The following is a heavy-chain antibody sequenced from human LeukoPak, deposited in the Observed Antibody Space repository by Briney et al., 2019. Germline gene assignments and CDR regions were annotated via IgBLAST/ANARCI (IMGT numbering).Heavy chain of an antibody. D-gene: IGHD6-13*01. CDR2: ISGSGGST. Sequence: GGSLRLSCAASGFTFSSYAMSWVRQASGKGLEWVSAISGSGGSTYYADSVKGRFTISRDNSKNTLYLQMNSLRAEDTAVYYCAKEAASNYYYYYYMDVWGKGTTVTVSS. J-gene: IGHJ6*03. CDR1: GFTFSSYA. V-gene: IGHV3-23*01. CDR3: AKEAASNYYYYYYMDV.